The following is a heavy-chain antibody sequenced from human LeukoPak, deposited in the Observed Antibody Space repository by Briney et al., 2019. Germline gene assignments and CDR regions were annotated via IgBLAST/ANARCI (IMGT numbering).Heavy chain of an antibody. CDR2: IRSKAYGETA. J-gene: IGHJ4*02. Sequence: GGSLRLSCTASGFTFGDYAMSWIRQAPGKGLEWVGFIRSKAYGETADYAASVKGRFTISRDDSKAIAYLQMNSLKTEDTAAYHCTRDRGAYNLYDYWGQGTLVTVSS. CDR1: GFTFGDYA. D-gene: IGHD1-1*01. CDR3: TRDRGAYNLYDY. V-gene: IGHV3-49*03.